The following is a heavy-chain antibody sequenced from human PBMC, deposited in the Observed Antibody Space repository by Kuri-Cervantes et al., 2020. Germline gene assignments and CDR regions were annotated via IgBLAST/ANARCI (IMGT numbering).Heavy chain of an antibody. CDR1: GYTFTTYG. Sequence: SVKVSCKTSGYTFTTYGVRWVRQAPGQGLEWMGGIIPIFGTANYAQKFQGRVTITADKSTSTAYMELSSLRSEDTAVYYCARDVRYYDSYYMDVWGKGTTVTVSS. V-gene: IGHV1-69*06. J-gene: IGHJ6*03. CDR3: ARDVRYYDSYYMDV. D-gene: IGHD3-22*01. CDR2: IIPIFGTA.